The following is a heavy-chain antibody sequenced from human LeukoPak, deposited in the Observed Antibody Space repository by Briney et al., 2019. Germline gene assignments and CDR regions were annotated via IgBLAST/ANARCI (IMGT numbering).Heavy chain of an antibody. CDR1: GGTFSSYA. Sequence: ASVKVSCKASGGTFSSYAISWVRQAPGQGLEWMGGIIPIFGTANYAQKFQGRVTITADESTSTAYMELSSLRSEDTAVYYCATSLEADPYCSSTSCYGSYYCYGMDVWGQGTTVTVSS. V-gene: IGHV1-69*13. J-gene: IGHJ6*02. D-gene: IGHD2-2*01. CDR3: ATSLEADPYCSSTSCYGSYYCYGMDV. CDR2: IIPIFGTA.